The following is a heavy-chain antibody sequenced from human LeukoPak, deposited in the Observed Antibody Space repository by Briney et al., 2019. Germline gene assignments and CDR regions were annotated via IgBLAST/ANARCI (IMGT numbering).Heavy chain of an antibody. D-gene: IGHD3-22*01. Sequence: GGSLRLSCVASGSTFSSYGMHWVRQAPGKGLEWVVVISYDGSNKYYADSVKGRFTISRDNSKNTLYLQMNSLRAEDTAVYYCAKDYSGYYSYSDYWGQGTLVTVSS. J-gene: IGHJ4*02. CDR2: ISYDGSNK. CDR1: GSTFSSYG. CDR3: AKDYSGYYSYSDY. V-gene: IGHV3-30*18.